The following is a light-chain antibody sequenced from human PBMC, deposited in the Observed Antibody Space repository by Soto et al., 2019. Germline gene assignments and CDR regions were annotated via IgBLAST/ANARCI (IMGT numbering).Light chain of an antibody. V-gene: IGKV1-39*01. J-gene: IGKJ5*01. CDR1: QSIGNH. CDR2: SAS. CDR3: QQSYNSPVT. Sequence: DIQMTQSPSAMSASVGDRVTITCRASQSIGNHLNCYQQKPGKAPKFLIYSASSLQSGVPSRFSGSRSGTDFTLTVDSLQPEDFATYYCQQSYNSPVTFGQGTRLENK.